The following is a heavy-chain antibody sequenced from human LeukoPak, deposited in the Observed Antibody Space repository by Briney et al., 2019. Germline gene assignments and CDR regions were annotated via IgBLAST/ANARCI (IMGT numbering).Heavy chain of an antibody. J-gene: IGHJ4*02. V-gene: IGHV4-4*02. CDR2: IYYSGST. D-gene: IGHD3-22*01. CDR1: GVSISSSNW. Sequence: SGTLSLTCAVSGVSISSSNWWSWVRQSPGKGLEWIGSIYYSGSTYYNPSLKSRVTISVDTSKNQFSLKLSSVTAADTAVYYCARTYYYDNSGYSNFDYWGQGTLVTVSS. CDR3: ARTYYYDNSGYSNFDY.